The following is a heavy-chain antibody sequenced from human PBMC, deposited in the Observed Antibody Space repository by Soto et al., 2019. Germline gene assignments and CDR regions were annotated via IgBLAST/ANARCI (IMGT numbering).Heavy chain of an antibody. V-gene: IGHV3-23*01. CDR3: AKGSGYPWYFDL. CDR2: ISASGGST. D-gene: IGHD3-22*01. Sequence: EVQLLESGGGLVQPGGSLRLSCAASGFTFSSYAMSWVRQAPGKGLEWVSAISASGGSTYYADSMKGRFTISRDNSKNTLYLQMNSLRAEDTAVYYCAKGSGYPWYFDLWGRGTLVTVSS. CDR1: GFTFSSYA. J-gene: IGHJ2*01.